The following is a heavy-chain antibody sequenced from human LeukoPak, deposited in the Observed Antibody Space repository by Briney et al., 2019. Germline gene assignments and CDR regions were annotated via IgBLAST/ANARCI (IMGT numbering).Heavy chain of an antibody. CDR1: GDSISSSDW. CDR3: AREGDNYDSGVYNQFDF. V-gene: IGHV4-4*02. D-gene: IGHD3-22*01. CDR2: IYHSGST. Sequence: PSETLSLTCAVSGDSISSSDWWSWVRQPPGKGLEWIGEIYHSGSTNYNPSLKSRATISVDESKNQFSLKLSSVTAADTAMYYCAREGDNYDSGVYNQFDFGGKETLVTVS. J-gene: IGHJ4*02.